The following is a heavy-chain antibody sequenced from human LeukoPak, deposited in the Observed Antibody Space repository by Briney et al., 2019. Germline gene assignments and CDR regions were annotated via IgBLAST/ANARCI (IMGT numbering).Heavy chain of an antibody. Sequence: SQTLSLTCAVSGDSVSSNRASWNWLRQSPWRGLEWLGRTYYKSKLYNDYAVSVKSRITINPDTSKNQFSLQLNSVTPEDTAVYYCAKFGSTWRLGMDVCGQGTTVTVSS. CDR1: GDSVSSNRAS. D-gene: IGHD6-13*01. CDR2: TYYKSKLYN. J-gene: IGHJ6*02. V-gene: IGHV6-1*01. CDR3: AKFGSTWRLGMDV.